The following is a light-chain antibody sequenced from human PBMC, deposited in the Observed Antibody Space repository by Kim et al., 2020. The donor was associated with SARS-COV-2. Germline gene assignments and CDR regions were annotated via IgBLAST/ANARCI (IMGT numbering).Light chain of an antibody. CDR2: AAS. CDR1: QALGNY. Sequence: ASVGDSATLTCRASQALGNYLAWYQQKPGKAPKLLIYAASALKAGIPSRFSGSGSGTEFTLTVTSLQSEDVVTYYCQKCDSAPWTFGQGTKVDIK. CDR3: QKCDSAPWT. V-gene: IGKV1-27*01. J-gene: IGKJ1*01.